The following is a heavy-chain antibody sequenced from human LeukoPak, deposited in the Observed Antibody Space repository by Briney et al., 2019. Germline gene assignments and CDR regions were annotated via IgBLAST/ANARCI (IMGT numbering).Heavy chain of an antibody. CDR3: AIGGGAAADYSYYYMDV. D-gene: IGHD6-13*01. J-gene: IGHJ6*03. Sequence: ASVKVSCKASGYTFTGYYMHWVRQAPGQGLEWMGWISAYNGNTNYAQKLQGRVTMTTDTSTSTAYMELRSLRSDDTAVYYCAIGGGAAADYSYYYMDVWGKGTTVTVSS. CDR2: ISAYNGNT. V-gene: IGHV1-18*04. CDR1: GYTFTGYY.